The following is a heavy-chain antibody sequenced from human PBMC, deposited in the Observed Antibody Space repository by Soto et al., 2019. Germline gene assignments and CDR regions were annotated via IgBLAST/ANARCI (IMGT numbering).Heavy chain of an antibody. CDR3: AKGWQWLVPVSYFDY. D-gene: IGHD6-19*01. J-gene: IGHJ4*02. V-gene: IGHV3-9*01. CDR1: GFTFDDYA. CDR2: ISWNSGSI. Sequence: GGSLRLSCAASGFTFDDYAMHWVRQAPGKGLEWVSGISWNSGSIGYADSVKGRFTISRDNAKNSLYLQMNSLRAEDTALYYCAKGWQWLVPVSYFDYWGQGTLVTVSS.